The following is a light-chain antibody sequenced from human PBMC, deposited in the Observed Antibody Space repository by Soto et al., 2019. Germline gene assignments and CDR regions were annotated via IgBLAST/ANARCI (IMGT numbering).Light chain of an antibody. V-gene: IGKV3-20*01. J-gene: IGKJ4*01. CDR1: QRVSSTY. CDR2: STS. CDR3: QQYDKSPLT. Sequence: EIVLTQSPGTLSLSPGERATLSCRATQRVSSTYLAWYQQKPGQAPRLLIYSTSTRATGIPDRFSGSGSGTDFTLTISRLEPEDFAAYYCQQYDKSPLTFGGGTKVEIK.